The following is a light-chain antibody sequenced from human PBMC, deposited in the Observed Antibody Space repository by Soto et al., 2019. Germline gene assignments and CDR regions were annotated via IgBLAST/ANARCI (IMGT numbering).Light chain of an antibody. J-gene: IGKJ5*01. V-gene: IGKV3-20*01. CDR3: QQYGSSGT. CDR2: GAS. CDR1: QNIKSSS. Sequence: EIVLTQSLGTLSLSPLEGAALXLRASQNIKSSSLAWYQQKPGQAPRLLIYGASNRATGIPDRFSGSGSGTDFTLTISRLEPEDFAVYYCQQYGSSGTFGQGTRLEIK.